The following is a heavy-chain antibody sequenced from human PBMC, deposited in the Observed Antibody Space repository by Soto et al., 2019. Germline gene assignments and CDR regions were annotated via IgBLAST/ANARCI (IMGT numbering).Heavy chain of an antibody. V-gene: IGHV4-59*01. CDR2: IYYSGST. CDR3: ATSHYYDSSGFYDY. CDR1: GGSISSYY. Sequence: RSLTCTVSGGSISSYYWSWIRQPPGKGLEWIGYIYYSGSTNYNPSLKSRVTISVDTSKNQFSLKLSSVTAADTAVYYCATSHYYDSSGFYDYWGQGTLVTVSS. D-gene: IGHD3-22*01. J-gene: IGHJ4*02.